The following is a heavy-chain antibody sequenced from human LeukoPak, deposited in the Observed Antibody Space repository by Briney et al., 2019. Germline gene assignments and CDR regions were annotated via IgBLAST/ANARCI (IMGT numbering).Heavy chain of an antibody. V-gene: IGHV4-59*01. CDR1: GGSISSYY. J-gene: IGHJ4*02. D-gene: IGHD5-18*01. CDR3: ARERHSYGKFYDY. Sequence: SETPSLTCTVSGGSISSYYWSWIRQPPGKGLEWIGYIYYSGSTNYNPSLKSRVTISVDTSKNQFSLKLSSVTAADTAVYYCARERHSYGKFYDYWGQGTLVTVSS. CDR2: IYYSGST.